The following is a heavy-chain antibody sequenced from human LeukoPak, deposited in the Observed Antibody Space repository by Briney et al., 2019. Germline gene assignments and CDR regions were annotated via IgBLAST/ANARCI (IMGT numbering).Heavy chain of an antibody. CDR1: GGTFSSYA. Sequence: SVKVSCKASGGTFSSYAISWVRQAPGQGLEWMGGIIPIFGTANYAQKFQGRVTITADESTSTAYMELSSLRSEDTAVYYCARGLDFWSAAIDYWGQGTLVTVSS. V-gene: IGHV1-69*13. CDR3: ARGLDFWSAAIDY. J-gene: IGHJ4*02. CDR2: IIPIFGTA. D-gene: IGHD3-3*01.